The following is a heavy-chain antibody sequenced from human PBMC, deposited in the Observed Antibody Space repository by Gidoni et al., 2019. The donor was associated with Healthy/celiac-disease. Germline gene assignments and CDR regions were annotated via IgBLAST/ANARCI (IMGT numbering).Heavy chain of an antibody. V-gene: IGHV3-23*01. J-gene: IGHJ4*02. CDR2: ISGIGGST. CDR3: AKDLDWGYVDY. Sequence: EVQLLESGGGLVQPGGSLRLSCSASGYTFSSYAMSWVRPAPGKGLGWVSAISGIGGSTYHSDSVKGRFTISRDNSKNTRYLQMNSLRAEDTAVYYCAKDLDWGYVDYWGQGTLVTVSS. CDR1: GYTFSSYA. D-gene: IGHD7-27*01.